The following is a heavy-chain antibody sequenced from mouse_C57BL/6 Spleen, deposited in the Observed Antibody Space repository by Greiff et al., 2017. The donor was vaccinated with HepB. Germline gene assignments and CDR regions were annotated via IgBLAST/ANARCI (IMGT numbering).Heavy chain of an antibody. CDR1: GYSITSGYY. V-gene: IGHV3-6*01. Sequence: ESGPGLVKPSQSLSLTCSVTGYSITSGYYWNWIRQFPGNKLEWMGYISYDGSNNYNPSLKNRISITRDTSKNQFFLKLNSVTTEDTATYYCARESTTVVYFDYCGQGTTLTVSS. CDR3: ARESTTVVYFDY. D-gene: IGHD1-1*01. J-gene: IGHJ2*01. CDR2: ISYDGSN.